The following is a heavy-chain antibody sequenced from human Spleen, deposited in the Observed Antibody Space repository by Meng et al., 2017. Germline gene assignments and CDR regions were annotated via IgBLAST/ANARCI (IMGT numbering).Heavy chain of an antibody. Sequence: QVERGESGGGGVQAGRSLRLSCAASGFTFSSYAMHWVRQAPGKGLEWVAVISYDGSNKYYADSVKGRFTISRDNSKNTLYLQMNSLRPDDTAVFYCARDTKAGGLAGGYFHYWGQGTLVTVSS. CDR1: GFTFSSYA. CDR3: ARDTKAGGLAGGYFHY. V-gene: IGHV3-30*04. J-gene: IGHJ1*01. CDR2: ISYDGSNK. D-gene: IGHD3-3*02.